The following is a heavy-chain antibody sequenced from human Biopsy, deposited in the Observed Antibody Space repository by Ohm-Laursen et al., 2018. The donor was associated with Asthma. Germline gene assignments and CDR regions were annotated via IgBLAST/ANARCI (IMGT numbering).Heavy chain of an antibody. CDR3: SREEPTSGWYQGSILR. CDR1: GFTFNSYG. CDR2: ISYDGSNK. D-gene: IGHD6-19*01. V-gene: IGHV3-30*03. J-gene: IGHJ4*02. Sequence: RSLRLSCAASGFTFNSYGMHWVRQAPGKGLEWVAVISYDGSNKYYADSVKGRSTISRDNSKNTLYLQMNSLRAEDTAAYYCSREEPTSGWYQGSILRWGQGTLVTVSS.